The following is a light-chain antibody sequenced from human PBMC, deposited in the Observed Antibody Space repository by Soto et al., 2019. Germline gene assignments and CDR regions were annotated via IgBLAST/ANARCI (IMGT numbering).Light chain of an antibody. J-gene: IGKJ1*01. CDR3: MQSLQTPWT. CDR2: LGS. Sequence: DIVVTQSPLSLPVIPGAPASISCRSTQSLLYSNGYNYLDWYLQKPGQSPQLLIYLGSNRASGVPDRFSGSGSGTDFTLKISRVEAEDVGVYYCMQSLQTPWTFGQGTKVEIK. V-gene: IGKV2-28*01. CDR1: QSLLYSNGYNY.